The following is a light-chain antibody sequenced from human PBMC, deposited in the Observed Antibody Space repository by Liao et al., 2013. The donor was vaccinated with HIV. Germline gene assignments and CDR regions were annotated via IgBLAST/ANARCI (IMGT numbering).Light chain of an antibody. V-gene: IGLV3-21*01. CDR3: QVWDSSSDHWV. J-gene: IGLJ3*02. CDR1: NIGSKS. CDR2: HDS. Sequence: SYVLTQPPSVSVAPGKTARITCGGKNIGSKSVHWYQQKPGQAPVMVISHDSERPSGIPERFSGSNSGNTATLTISRVEAGDEADYYCQVWDSSSDHWVFGGGTKLTVL.